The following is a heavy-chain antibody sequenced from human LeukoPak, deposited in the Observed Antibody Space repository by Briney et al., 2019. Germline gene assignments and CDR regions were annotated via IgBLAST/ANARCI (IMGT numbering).Heavy chain of an antibody. V-gene: IGHV4-31*03. CDR3: ARVRGYPLN. CDR2: IYYSVST. Sequence: SETLSLTCTVSGGSISSGGYYWSWIRQHPGKGLEWIGYIYYSVSTYYNPSLQSRVTISVDTSKNQFSLKLSSVTAADTAVDYCARVRGYPLNWGQGTLVTVSS. D-gene: IGHD5-12*01. J-gene: IGHJ4*02. CDR1: GGSISSGGYY.